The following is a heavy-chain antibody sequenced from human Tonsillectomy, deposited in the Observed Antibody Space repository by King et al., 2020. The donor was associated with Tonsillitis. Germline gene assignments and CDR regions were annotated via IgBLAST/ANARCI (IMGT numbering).Heavy chain of an antibody. CDR1: GFSLSTSGVG. D-gene: IGHD6-13*01. J-gene: IGHJ5*01. Sequence: ITLKESGPTLVKPTQTLTLTCTFSGFSLSTSGVGVGWIRQPPGKALEWLALIYWDDDKRYSPSLKNRHTIPKDTSKNQAVLTMTNMNPVDIATYYSPHRANSSPYGRNFDSWGQGTLVTVSS. CDR3: PHRANSSPYGRNFDS. CDR2: IYWDDDK. V-gene: IGHV2-5*02.